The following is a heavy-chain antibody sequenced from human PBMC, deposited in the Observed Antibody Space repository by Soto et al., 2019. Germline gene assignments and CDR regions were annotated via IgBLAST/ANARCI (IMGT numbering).Heavy chain of an antibody. Sequence: ASVKVSCKASGYTFTSYAMHWVRQAPGQRLEWMGWINAGNGNTKYSQKFQGRVTITRDTSASTAYMELSSLRSEDTAVYYCARETEITGSGWSKEYFQHWGQGTLVTVSS. CDR2: INAGNGNT. CDR1: GYTFTSYA. V-gene: IGHV1-3*01. CDR3: ARETEITGSGWSKEYFQH. D-gene: IGHD6-13*01. J-gene: IGHJ1*01.